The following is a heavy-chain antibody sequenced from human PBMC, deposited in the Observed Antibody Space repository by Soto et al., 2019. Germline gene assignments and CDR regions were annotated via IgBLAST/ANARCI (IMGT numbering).Heavy chain of an antibody. CDR2: IYYSGST. Sequence: SETLSLTCTVSGGSISSYYWSWIRQPPGKGLEWIGYIYYSGSTNYNPSLKSRVTISVDTSKNQFSLKLSSVTAADTAVYYCARHGPPHCGGDCYHEYFQHWGQGTRVTVSS. CDR1: GGSISSYY. D-gene: IGHD2-21*02. J-gene: IGHJ1*01. V-gene: IGHV4-59*08. CDR3: ARHGPPHCGGDCYHEYFQH.